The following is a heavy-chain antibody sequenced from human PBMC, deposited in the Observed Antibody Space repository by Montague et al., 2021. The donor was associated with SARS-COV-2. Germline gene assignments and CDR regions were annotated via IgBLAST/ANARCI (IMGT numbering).Heavy chain of an antibody. CDR3: ARGTEYGSGIYSHYYYDH. Sequence: SETLSLTCAVYGGSFSGYYWSWIRQPPGKELEWIGEINHSGSTNYNPSLKSRVTISVDTSKNQFSLKLSSVTAADTAVHYCARGTEYGSGIYSHYYYDHWGQGTLVTVSS. CDR1: GGSFSGYY. J-gene: IGHJ4*02. CDR2: INHSGST. V-gene: IGHV4-34*01. D-gene: IGHD3-10*01.